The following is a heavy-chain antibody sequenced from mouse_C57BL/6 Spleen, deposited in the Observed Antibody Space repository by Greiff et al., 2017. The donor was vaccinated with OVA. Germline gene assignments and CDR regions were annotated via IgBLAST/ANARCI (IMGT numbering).Heavy chain of an antibody. CDR2: INPGSGGT. D-gene: IGHD1-1*01. V-gene: IGHV1-54*01. CDR1: GYAFTNYL. J-gene: IGHJ2*01. CDR3: ARGGGSLDY. Sequence: VQLVESGAELVRPGTSVKVSCKASGYAFTNYLIEWVKQRPGQGLEWIGVINPGSGGTNYNEKFKGKATLTADKSSSTAYMQLSSLTSEDSAVYFCARGGGSLDYWGQGTTLTVSS.